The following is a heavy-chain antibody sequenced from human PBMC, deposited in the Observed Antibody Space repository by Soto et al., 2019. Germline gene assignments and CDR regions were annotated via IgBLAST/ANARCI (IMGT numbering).Heavy chain of an antibody. CDR3: ARVGPWVPYYYDSSPYTFENWFDP. V-gene: IGHV4-38-2*01. D-gene: IGHD3-22*01. J-gene: IGHJ5*02. Sequence: PSETLSLTCAVSGYSISSGYYWGWLRQPPGKGLGGIGSIYHGGSTYYNPSLNSRVTLSIDMTNNHVSLILNSVTAADTAVYYCARVGPWVPYYYDSSPYTFENWFDPWGQGTLVTVSS. CDR2: IYHGGST. CDR1: GYSISSGYY.